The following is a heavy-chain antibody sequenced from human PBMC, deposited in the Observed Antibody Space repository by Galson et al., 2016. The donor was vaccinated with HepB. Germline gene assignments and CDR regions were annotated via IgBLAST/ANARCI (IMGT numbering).Heavy chain of an antibody. CDR2: IIPVFGTT. Sequence: SVKVSCKASGDTFSNYAISWARQAPGQGLEWMGGIIPVFGTTEYAPTFQGRVTLITDKSMSTVYLEVSSLKSDDTAVYYCARDRPRGQQLVNNYYYCSVMDVWGQGTTVTVSS. J-gene: IGHJ6*02. V-gene: IGHV1-69*05. D-gene: IGHD6-13*01. CDR1: GDTFSNYA. CDR3: ARDRPRGQQLVNNYYYCSVMDV.